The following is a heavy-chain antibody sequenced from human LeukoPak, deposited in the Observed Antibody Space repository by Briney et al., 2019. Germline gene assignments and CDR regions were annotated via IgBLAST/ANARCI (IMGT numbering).Heavy chain of an antibody. CDR1: GFTFGSYS. CDR3: ARDGMIPYYYGMDV. V-gene: IGHV3-21*01. CDR2: ISSSSSYI. J-gene: IGHJ6*02. Sequence: GGSLRLFCAASGFTFGSYSMNWVRQAPGKGLEWVSSISSSSSYIYYADSVKGRFTISRDNAKNSLYLQMNSLRAEDTAVYYCARDGMIPYYYGMDVWGQGTTVTVSS. D-gene: IGHD3-22*01.